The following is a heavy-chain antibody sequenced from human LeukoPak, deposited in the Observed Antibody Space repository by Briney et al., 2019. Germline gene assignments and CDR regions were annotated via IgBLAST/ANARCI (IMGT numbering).Heavy chain of an antibody. J-gene: IGHJ4*02. CDR3: ARPSHDTSGYYFGF. D-gene: IGHD3-22*01. CDR1: GFTFGIYW. V-gene: IGHV3-74*03. Sequence: GGSLRLSCAASGFTFGIYWMHWVRQAPGKGLVWVSHINGDGSDTTYADSVKGRFSISRDNAKNTLYLQMNSLRAEDTAVHYCARPSHDTSGYYFGFWGQGTPVTVSS. CDR2: INGDGSDT.